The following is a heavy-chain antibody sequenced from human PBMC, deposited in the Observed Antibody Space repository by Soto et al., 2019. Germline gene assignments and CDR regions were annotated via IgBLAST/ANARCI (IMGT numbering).Heavy chain of an antibody. CDR1: GFTFSSYG. CDR3: ARAQYSSSWYPFDY. V-gene: IGHV3-33*01. CDR2: IWYDGSNK. D-gene: IGHD6-13*01. J-gene: IGHJ4*02. Sequence: QVQLVESGGGVVQPGRSLRLSCAASGFTFSSYGMHWVRQAPGKGLEWVAVIWYDGSNKYYADSVKGRFTISRDNSKNTLYLQMNSLRAEDTAVYYCARAQYSSSWYPFDYWGQGTLVTVSS.